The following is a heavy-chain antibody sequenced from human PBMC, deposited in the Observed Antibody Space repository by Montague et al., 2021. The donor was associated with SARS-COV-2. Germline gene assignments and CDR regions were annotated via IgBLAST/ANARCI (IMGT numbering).Heavy chain of an antibody. CDR3: ASSGITLTGLDAFDI. CDR2: TYYRSKWDS. CDR1: GDSVSRKSVA. Sequence: CAISGDSVSRKSVAWNWIRQSPSRGLEWLGRTYYRSKWDSDYAESVKRRLVITPDTSKNQVSLQLNSVIPEDPAVYFCASSGITLTGLDAFDIWGQGTMVTVSS. V-gene: IGHV6-1*01. D-gene: IGHD3-9*01. J-gene: IGHJ3*02.